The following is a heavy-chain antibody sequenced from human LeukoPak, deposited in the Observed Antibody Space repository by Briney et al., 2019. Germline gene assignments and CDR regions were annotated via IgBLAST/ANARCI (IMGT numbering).Heavy chain of an antibody. CDR3: ARVRGFETWFDP. D-gene: IGHD3-9*01. CDR1: GGSISSYY. Sequence: SETLSLTCTVSGGSISSYYWSWIRQPPGKGLEWIGYIYYSGSTNYNPSLKSRVAMSVDTSKNQFSLKLSSVTAADTAVYYCARVRGFETWFDPWGQGTLVTVSS. CDR2: IYYSGST. J-gene: IGHJ5*02. V-gene: IGHV4-59*01.